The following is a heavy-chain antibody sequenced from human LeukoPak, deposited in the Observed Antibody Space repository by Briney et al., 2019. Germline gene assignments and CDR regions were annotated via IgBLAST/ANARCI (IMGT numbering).Heavy chain of an antibody. D-gene: IGHD3-9*01. J-gene: IGHJ4*02. CDR3: ASPPHYDILTGYGGYFDY. CDR1: GGSISSGGYY. V-gene: IGHV4-39*07. Sequence: PSQTLSLTCTVSGGSISSGGYYWSWIRQHPGKGLEWIGSIYYSGSTYYNPSLKSRVTISVDTSKNQFSLKLSSVTAADTAVYYCASPPHYDILTGYGGYFDYWGQGTLVTVSS. CDR2: IYYSGST.